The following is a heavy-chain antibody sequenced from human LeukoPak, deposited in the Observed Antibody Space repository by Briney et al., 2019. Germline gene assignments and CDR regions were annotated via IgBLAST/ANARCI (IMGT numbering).Heavy chain of an antibody. D-gene: IGHD5-12*01. J-gene: IGHJ1*01. CDR2: TIPIFGTA. Sequence: SVKVSCKASGGTFSSYAISWVRQPPGQGFEWMGGTIPIFGTANYAQKFQGRVTITADESTSTAYMELSSLRSEDTAVYYCATPGKIVATTGAEYFQHWGQGTLVTVSS. CDR1: GGTFSSYA. V-gene: IGHV1-69*13. CDR3: ATPGKIVATTGAEYFQH.